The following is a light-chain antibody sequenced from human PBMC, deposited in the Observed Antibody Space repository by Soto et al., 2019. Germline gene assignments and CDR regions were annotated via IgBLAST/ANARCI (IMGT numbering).Light chain of an antibody. Sequence: EIVLTQSPGTLSLSPGERATLSCRASQSVISTYLAWYQQKPGQAPRLLMYGASRRSTGIPDRFSGSGSGTDFTLTISRLEPEDFAVYYCQQYGSSPPYTFGQGTKLEIK. J-gene: IGKJ2*01. CDR3: QQYGSSPPYT. V-gene: IGKV3-20*01. CDR1: QSVISTY. CDR2: GAS.